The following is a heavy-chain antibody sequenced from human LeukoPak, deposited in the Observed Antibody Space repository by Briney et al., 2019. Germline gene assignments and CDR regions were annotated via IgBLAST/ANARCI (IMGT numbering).Heavy chain of an antibody. Sequence: SETLSLTCALYGGSLSGYYCAWIRQPPGKGLEWIGEINHSGSTNYNPSLKSRVTISVDTSKNQFSLKLSSVTAADTAVYYCARGFLELWFLSGYYHMDVWGKGTTVTVSS. J-gene: IGHJ6*04. D-gene: IGHD5-18*01. CDR1: GGSLSGYY. CDR2: INHSGST. CDR3: ARGFLELWFLSGYYHMDV. V-gene: IGHV4-34*01.